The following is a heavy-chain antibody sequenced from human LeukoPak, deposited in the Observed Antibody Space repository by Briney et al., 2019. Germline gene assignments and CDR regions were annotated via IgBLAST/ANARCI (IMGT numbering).Heavy chain of an antibody. CDR3: ARDSSMLRGPLVIYYFDF. Sequence: GGSLRLSCAASGFTFDDYAMHWVRQAPGKGLEWVSLITWDAGSTYYADSVKGRFTISRDNSKNTLYLQMNSLRVEDTAVYYCARDSSMLRGPLVIYYFDFWGQGTLVTVSS. CDR2: ITWDAGST. CDR1: GFTFDDYA. V-gene: IGHV3-43D*03. J-gene: IGHJ4*02. D-gene: IGHD3-10*01.